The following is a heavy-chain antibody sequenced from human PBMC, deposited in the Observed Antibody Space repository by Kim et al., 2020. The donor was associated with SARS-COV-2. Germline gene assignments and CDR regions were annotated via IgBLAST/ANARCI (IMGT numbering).Heavy chain of an antibody. Sequence: YAQKVQGRVTTTADESTSTDYMELSSLRSEDTAVYYCAILSGPPRSNFDYWGQGTLVTVSS. CDR3: AILSGPPRSNFDY. J-gene: IGHJ4*02. V-gene: IGHV1-69*01. D-gene: IGHD2-15*01.